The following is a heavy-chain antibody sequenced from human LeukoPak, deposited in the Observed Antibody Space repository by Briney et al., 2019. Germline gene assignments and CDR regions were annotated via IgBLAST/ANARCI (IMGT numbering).Heavy chain of an antibody. J-gene: IGHJ4*02. CDR3: ARASGSYDY. Sequence: GGSLRLSCAASGFTFSTYGLHWVRQAPGKGLEWVAVIWNDGSIRYYADSVKGRFTISRDNSENTLYLQMSNLRAVDTAVYYCARASGSYDYWGQGTLVTVSS. CDR2: IWNDGSIR. D-gene: IGHD1-26*01. V-gene: IGHV3-33*01. CDR1: GFTFSTYG.